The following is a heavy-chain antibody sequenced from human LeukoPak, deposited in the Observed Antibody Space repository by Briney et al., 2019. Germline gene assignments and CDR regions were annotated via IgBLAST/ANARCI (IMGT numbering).Heavy chain of an antibody. D-gene: IGHD3-22*01. CDR1: GGSISSSSYY. CDR2: IYYSGST. CDR3: ARDLTAYDSSGSPFDY. Sequence: PSETLSLTCTVSGGSISSSSYYWGWIRQPPGKGLEWIGSIYYSGSTYYNPSLKSRVTISVDTSKTQFSLKLSSVTAADTAVYYCARDLTAYDSSGSPFDYWGQGTLVTVSS. V-gene: IGHV4-39*02. J-gene: IGHJ4*02.